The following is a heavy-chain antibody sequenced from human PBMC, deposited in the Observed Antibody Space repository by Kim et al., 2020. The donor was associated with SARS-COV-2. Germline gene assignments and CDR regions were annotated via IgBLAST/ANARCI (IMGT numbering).Heavy chain of an antibody. V-gene: IGHV3-30*02. J-gene: IGHJ2*01. CDR3: AKGGYFDL. Sequence: GSNKYYADSVKCRFTISRDNSKNTLYLQMNSLRAEDKAVYYCAKGGYFDLWGRGTLVTVSS. CDR2: GSNK.